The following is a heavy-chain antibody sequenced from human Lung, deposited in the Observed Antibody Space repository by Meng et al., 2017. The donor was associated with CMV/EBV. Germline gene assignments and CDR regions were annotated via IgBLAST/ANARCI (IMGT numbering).Heavy chain of an antibody. Sequence: ASVXVSCKASGYTFTSYGISWVRQAPGQGLEWMGWISAYNGNTNYAQKLQGRVTMTTDTSTSTAYMELRSLRSEETAVYYCARDVMGTTDYWGQGTVVTVSS. D-gene: IGHD1-1*01. J-gene: IGHJ4*02. CDR3: ARDVMGTTDY. CDR1: GYTFTSYG. CDR2: ISAYNGNT. V-gene: IGHV1-18*01.